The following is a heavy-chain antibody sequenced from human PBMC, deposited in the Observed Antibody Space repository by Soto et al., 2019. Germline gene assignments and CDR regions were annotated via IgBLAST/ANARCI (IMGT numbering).Heavy chain of an antibody. CDR3: AKLVPD. Sequence: GGSLRLSCAPSAFTFSSSDMSWVRQAPGKGLEWVSSVSGSGDITYYADSVKGRFTISRDNSKNTLYLQMDSLSAEDTAVYYCAKLVPDWGQGTLVTVSS. CDR2: VSGSGDIT. D-gene: IGHD2-8*02. V-gene: IGHV3-23*01. J-gene: IGHJ4*02. CDR1: AFTFSSSD.